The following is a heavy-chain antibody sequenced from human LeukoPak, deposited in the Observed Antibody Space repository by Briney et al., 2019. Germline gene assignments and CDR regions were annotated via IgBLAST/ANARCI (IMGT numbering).Heavy chain of an antibody. Sequence: GGSLRLSCAASGFTFDDYAMHWVRQAPGKGLEWVSGISRNSGSIGYADSVKGRFTISRDNAKNSLYLQMNSLRAEDTALYYCAKGYCSGGSCGPDYWGQGTLVTVSS. D-gene: IGHD2-15*01. V-gene: IGHV3-9*01. CDR2: ISRNSGSI. J-gene: IGHJ4*02. CDR1: GFTFDDYA. CDR3: AKGYCSGGSCGPDY.